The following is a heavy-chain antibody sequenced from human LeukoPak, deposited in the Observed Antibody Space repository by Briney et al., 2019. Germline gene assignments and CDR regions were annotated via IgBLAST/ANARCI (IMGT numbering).Heavy chain of an antibody. V-gene: IGHV1-18*01. CDR3: ARHLSSRFVLDAFDI. D-gene: IGHD2/OR15-2a*01. Sequence: ASVKVSCKASGYTFTSYGVSWVRQAPGQGLEWMGWISAYNGNTNYAQKLQGRVTMTTDTSTSTAYMELRSLRSDDTAVYYCARHLSSRFVLDAFDIWGQGTMVTVSS. CDR1: GYTFTSYG. J-gene: IGHJ3*02. CDR2: ISAYNGNT.